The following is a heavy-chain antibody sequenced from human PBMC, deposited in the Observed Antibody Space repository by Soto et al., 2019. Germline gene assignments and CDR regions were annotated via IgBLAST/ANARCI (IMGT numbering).Heavy chain of an antibody. CDR1: GFTFSNYA. V-gene: IGHV3-33*08. D-gene: IGHD3-16*01. Sequence: GGSLRLSCAASGFTFSNYAMTWVRQAPGKGLEWVAVIWDDGSTKYNADSVKGRFTISRDNSKNTLYLQMNSLRAEDTAVYYCARGRFDSMDVWGQGTTVTVSS. CDR3: ARGRFDSMDV. CDR2: IWDDGSTK. J-gene: IGHJ6*02.